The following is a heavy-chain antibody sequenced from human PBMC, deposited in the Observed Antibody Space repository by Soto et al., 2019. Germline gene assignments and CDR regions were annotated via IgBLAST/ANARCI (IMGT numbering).Heavy chain of an antibody. D-gene: IGHD5-12*01. J-gene: IGHJ4*02. CDR3: AKEQKGDIWTTGGIDY. V-gene: IGHV3-23*01. Sequence: EVQLLESGGGLVQPGGSLRLSCVTSGFTFSNYAMNWVRQAPGKGLEWVAVISDSGADTYYADSVKGKFTISRDNSKSTLYLQMNSLRAEDTAVYYCAKEQKGDIWTTGGIDYWGQGTLVTVSS. CDR2: ISDSGADT. CDR1: GFTFSNYA.